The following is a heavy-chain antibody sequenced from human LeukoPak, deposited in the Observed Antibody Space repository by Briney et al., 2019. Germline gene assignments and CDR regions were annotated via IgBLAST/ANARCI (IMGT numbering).Heavy chain of an antibody. J-gene: IGHJ6*03. CDR2: IIPIFGTA. CDR1: GGTFSSYG. CDR3: ARESAVRGVIQGTGNMDV. D-gene: IGHD3-10*01. Sequence: ASVKVSCKASGGTFSSYGFSWVRQAPGQGLEWVGGIIPIFGTANYAQKFQGRVTITADESTSTAYMELSSLRSEDTAVYYCARESAVRGVIQGTGNMDVWGKGTTVTISS. V-gene: IGHV1-69*13.